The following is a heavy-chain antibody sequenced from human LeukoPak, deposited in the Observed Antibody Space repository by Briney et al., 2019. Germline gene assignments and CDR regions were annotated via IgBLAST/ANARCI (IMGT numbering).Heavy chain of an antibody. V-gene: IGHV4-31*03. CDR3: AGSITMIVVSY. D-gene: IGHD3-22*01. Sequence: PSETLSLTCTVSGGSISSGGYYWSWIRQHPGKGLEWIGYIYYSGSTYYNPSLKSRVTISVDTSKNQFSLKLSSVTAADTAVYYCAGSITMIVVSYWGQGTLVIVSS. CDR2: IYYSGST. CDR1: GGSISSGGYY. J-gene: IGHJ4*02.